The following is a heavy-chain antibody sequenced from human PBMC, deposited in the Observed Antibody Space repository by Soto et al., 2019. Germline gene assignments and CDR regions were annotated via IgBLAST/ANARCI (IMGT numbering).Heavy chain of an antibody. Sequence: GGSLRLSCAASGFTFSSYWMSWVRQAPGKGLEWVANIKQDGSEKYYVDSVKGRFTISRDNAKNSLYLQMNSLRAEDTAVYYCARYDSSGYYFRNWFDPWGQGTLVTVSS. D-gene: IGHD3-22*01. V-gene: IGHV3-7*01. CDR1: GFTFSSYW. J-gene: IGHJ5*02. CDR3: ARYDSSGYYFRNWFDP. CDR2: IKQDGSEK.